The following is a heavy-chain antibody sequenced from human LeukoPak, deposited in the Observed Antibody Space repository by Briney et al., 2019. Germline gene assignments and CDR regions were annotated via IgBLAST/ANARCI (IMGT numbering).Heavy chain of an antibody. Sequence: GESLRLSCAASGFIFDDYAMHWVRQAPGKGLEWVSGISWDSAAIGYADSVRGRFTISRDNAKKTLYLQMNSLRAEDTAVYYCARSIGLTGGGVDVWGQGTTVTVSS. V-gene: IGHV3-9*01. CDR3: ARSIGLTGGGVDV. D-gene: IGHD3-9*01. CDR1: GFIFDDYA. J-gene: IGHJ6*02. CDR2: ISWDSAAI.